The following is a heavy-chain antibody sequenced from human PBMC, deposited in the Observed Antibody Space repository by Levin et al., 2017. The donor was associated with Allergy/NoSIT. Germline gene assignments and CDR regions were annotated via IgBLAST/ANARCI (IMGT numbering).Heavy chain of an antibody. J-gene: IGHJ5*02. Sequence: GGSLRLSCAASGFTFSSYAMSWVRQAPGKGLEWVSALSDGGGGTYYADSVKGRFTISRDISKTTLFLQMNSLRVDDTAVYYCAREYSRYPQTWFDRWGQGTLVTVSS. CDR1: GFTFSSYA. CDR2: LSDGGGGT. CDR3: AREYSRYPQTWFDR. V-gene: IGHV3-23*01. D-gene: IGHD6-6*01.